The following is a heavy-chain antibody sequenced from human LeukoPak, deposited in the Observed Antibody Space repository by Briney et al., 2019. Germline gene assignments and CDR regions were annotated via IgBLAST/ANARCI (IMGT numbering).Heavy chain of an antibody. CDR3: ARERSHNDFWSGYSTGAFDI. Sequence: SETLSLTCTVSGGSISSYYWSWIRQPPGKGLEWIGYIYYSGSTNYNPSLKSRVTISVDTSKNQFSLKLSSVTAADTAVYYCARERSHNDFWSGYSTGAFDIWGQGTMVTVSS. V-gene: IGHV4-59*12. D-gene: IGHD3-3*01. CDR2: IYYSGST. CDR1: GGSISSYY. J-gene: IGHJ3*02.